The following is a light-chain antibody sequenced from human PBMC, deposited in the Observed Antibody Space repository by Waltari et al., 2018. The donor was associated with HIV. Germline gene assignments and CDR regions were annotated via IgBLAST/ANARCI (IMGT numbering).Light chain of an antibody. CDR2: DVS. J-gene: IGKJ2*01. CDR1: QSVVSF. Sequence: VLTQSSVVVSLSPGEIVTLSCGACQSVVSFLAWYQQKPGHAPRRLIHDVSNRATVVPARFVGTGSGTDFTLTIVSLEPEDFAIYYCQHRSERPSTFGPGTKVEL. CDR3: QHRSERPST. V-gene: IGKV3-11*01.